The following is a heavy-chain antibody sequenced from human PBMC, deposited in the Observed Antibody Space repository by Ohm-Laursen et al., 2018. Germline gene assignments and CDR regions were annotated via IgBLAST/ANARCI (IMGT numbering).Heavy chain of an antibody. J-gene: IGHJ4*02. CDR3: ATFYNHAGSGWGRPCDH. V-gene: IGHV3-23*01. D-gene: IGHD3-22*01. Sequence: GSLRLSCAASGFTFSSYAMSWVRQAPGKGLEWVSFISVSGGTTYYRDSVEGRFTISRDNSKNSLYLQMNTLRVDDTAVYYCATFYNHAGSGWGRPCDHWGQGTLVTVSA. CDR1: GFTFSSYA. CDR2: ISVSGGTT.